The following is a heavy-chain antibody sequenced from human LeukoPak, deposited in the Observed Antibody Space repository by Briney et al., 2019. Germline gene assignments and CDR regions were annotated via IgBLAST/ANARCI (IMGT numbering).Heavy chain of an antibody. D-gene: IGHD2-2*01. CDR2: ISYGGSNK. J-gene: IGHJ5*02. CDR1: GFTFSSYA. V-gene: IGHV3-30*04. Sequence: GGSLRLSCAASGFTFSSYAMHWVRQAPGKGLEWVAVISYGGSNKYYADSVKGRFTISRDNSKNTLYLQMNSLRAEDTAVYYCARTPVPYCSSTSCYADWFDPWGQGTLVTVSS. CDR3: ARTPVPYCSSTSCYADWFDP.